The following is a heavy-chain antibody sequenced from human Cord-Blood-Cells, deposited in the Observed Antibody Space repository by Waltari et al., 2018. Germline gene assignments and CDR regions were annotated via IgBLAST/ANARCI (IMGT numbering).Heavy chain of an antibody. J-gene: IGHJ4*02. CDR2: INHSGST. Sequence: QVQLQQWGAGLLKLSETLSLTCAVHGGSSSGYYWSWIRQPPGKGLEWIGEINHSGSTNYNPSLKSRVTISVDTSKNQFSLKLSSVTAADTAVYYCASMVGGSYSDYWGQGTLVTVSS. D-gene: IGHD1-26*01. CDR3: ASMVGGSYSDY. CDR1: GGSSSGYY. V-gene: IGHV4-34*01.